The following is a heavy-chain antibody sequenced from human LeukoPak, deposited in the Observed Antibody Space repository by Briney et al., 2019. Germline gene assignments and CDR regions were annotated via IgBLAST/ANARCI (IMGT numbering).Heavy chain of an antibody. J-gene: IGHJ5*02. V-gene: IGHV1-69*06. CDR2: IIPIFGTA. D-gene: IGHD3-22*01. CDR3: ARELYYDSSGYHNWFDP. CDR1: GGTFSSYA. Sequence: SVKVSCKASGGTFSSYAISWVRQAPGQGLEWMGGIIPIFGTANYAQKFQGRVTITADKSTSTAYMELSSLRSEDTAVYYCARELYYDSSGYHNWFDPWGQGTLVTVSS.